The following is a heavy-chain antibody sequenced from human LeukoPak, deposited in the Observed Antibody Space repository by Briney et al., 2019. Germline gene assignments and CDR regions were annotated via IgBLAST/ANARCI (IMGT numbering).Heavy chain of an antibody. CDR2: IYYSGST. CDR3: AGDGGSSWWPWMRPTYYYYGMDV. CDR1: GGSISSSSYC. V-gene: IGHV4-39*02. J-gene: IGHJ6*02. D-gene: IGHD6-13*01. Sequence: PSETLSLTCTVSGGSISSSSYCWGWIRQPPGKGLEWIGSIYYSGSTYYNPSLKSRVTISVDTSKNQFSLKLSSVTAADTAVYYCAGDGGSSWWPWMRPTYYYYGMDVWGQGTTVTVSS.